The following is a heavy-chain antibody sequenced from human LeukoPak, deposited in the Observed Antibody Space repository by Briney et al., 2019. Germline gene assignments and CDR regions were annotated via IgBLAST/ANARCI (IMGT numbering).Heavy chain of an antibody. D-gene: IGHD4-17*01. J-gene: IGHJ4*02. V-gene: IGHV3-21*01. CDR2: ISSSSSYI. Sequence: PGGSLRLSCAASGFTFSSYWMHWVRQAPGKGLQWVSSISSSSSYISYADSVKGRFTISRDNAKNSLYLQMNSLRAEDTAVYYCARRRTTVTTSLDYWGQGTLVTVSS. CDR1: GFTFSSYW. CDR3: ARRRTTVTTSLDY.